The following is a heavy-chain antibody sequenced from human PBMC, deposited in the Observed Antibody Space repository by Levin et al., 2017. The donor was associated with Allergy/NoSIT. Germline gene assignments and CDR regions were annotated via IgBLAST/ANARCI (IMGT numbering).Heavy chain of an antibody. CDR2: IKQDGSEK. D-gene: IGHD6-19*01. J-gene: IGHJ4*02. V-gene: IGHV3-7*01. CDR1: GFTFSSYW. CDR3: ASHVGSGWYVSLRSGSYYFDY. Sequence: PGGSLRLSCAASGFTFSSYWMSWVRQAPGKGLEWVANIKQDGSEKYYVDSVKGRFTISRDNAKNSLYLQMNSLRAEDTAVYYCASHVGSGWYVSLRSGSYYFDYWGQGTLVTVSS.